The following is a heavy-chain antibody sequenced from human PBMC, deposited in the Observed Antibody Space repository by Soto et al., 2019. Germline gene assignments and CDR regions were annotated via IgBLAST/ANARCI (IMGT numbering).Heavy chain of an antibody. J-gene: IGHJ4*02. CDR1: GFTFSTYG. CDR2: ISGSGDST. V-gene: IGHV3-23*01. D-gene: IGHD1-26*01. CDR3: AKRGSGSQFDY. Sequence: GESLKISCAASGFTFSTYGMSWVRQAPGKGLEWVSVISGSGDSTYYADSVKGRFTISRDNSKNTLYLQMNSLRAEDTAIYYCAKRGSGSQFDYWGQGTLVTVSS.